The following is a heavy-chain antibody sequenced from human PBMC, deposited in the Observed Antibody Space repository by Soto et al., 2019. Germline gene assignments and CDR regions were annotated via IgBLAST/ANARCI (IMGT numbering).Heavy chain of an antibody. D-gene: IGHD2-2*01. CDR2: ISKSDYT. V-gene: IGHV3-21*01. Sequence: GESLKISCTVSGFAFNNYGINWVRQAPGKGLEWVSSISKSDYTYYSDSVKGRFAISRDNAKSSVSLQMNTLRVEDTAVYYCAREDSIIIPALSDFWGQGTLVTVSS. CDR3: AREDSIIIPALSDF. J-gene: IGHJ4*02. CDR1: GFAFNNYG.